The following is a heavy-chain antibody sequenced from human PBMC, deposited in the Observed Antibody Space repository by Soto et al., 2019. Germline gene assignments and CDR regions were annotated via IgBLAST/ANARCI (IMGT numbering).Heavy chain of an antibody. CDR1: GGSISSGDYY. J-gene: IGHJ5*02. CDR3: ARGHRIAAAGTAYNWLDP. Sequence: SETLSLTCTVSGGSISSGDYYWSWIRQPPGKGLEWIGYVYYSGSTYYNPSLKSRVTISVDTSKNQFSLKLSSVTAADTAVYYCARGHRIAAAGTAYNWLDPWGQGTLVTVSS. CDR2: VYYSGST. D-gene: IGHD6-13*01. V-gene: IGHV4-30-4*01.